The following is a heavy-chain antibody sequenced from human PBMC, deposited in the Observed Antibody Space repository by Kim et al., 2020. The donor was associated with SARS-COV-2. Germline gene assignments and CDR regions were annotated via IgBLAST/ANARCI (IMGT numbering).Heavy chain of an antibody. CDR3: AKDPGYGVSGAEYFQH. J-gene: IGHJ1*01. V-gene: IGHV3-23*01. D-gene: IGHD4-17*01. Sequence: SVKGRFTISRDNSKNTLYLQMNSLRAEDTAVYYCAKDPGYGVSGAEYFQHWGQGTLVTVSS.